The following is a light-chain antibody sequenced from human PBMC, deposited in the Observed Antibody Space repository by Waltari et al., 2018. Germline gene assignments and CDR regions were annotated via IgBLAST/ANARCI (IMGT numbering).Light chain of an antibody. CDR2: DST. J-gene: IGLJ3*02. CDR3: CSYAGSYPHWV. CDR1: SSYVGGYNY. V-gene: IGLV2-11*01. Sequence: QSALTQPRPVSASPGQSVTISCTGTSSYVGGYNYVSWYQQYPGTAPQLLIYDSTRLPSGVPDRFSGSKSGNTASLTISGLQAEDEADYYCCSYAGSYPHWVFGGGTKLTVL.